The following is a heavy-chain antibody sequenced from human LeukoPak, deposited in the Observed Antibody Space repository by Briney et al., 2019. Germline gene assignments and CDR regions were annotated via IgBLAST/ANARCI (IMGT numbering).Heavy chain of an antibody. D-gene: IGHD3-3*01. Sequence: GGSLRLSCAASGFDFSSNWMRWVRHAPGQGLVWVSRIKGDGISTNYADSVKGRFTTSRDIAKNTLYLQMNSLRAEDTGVYYCAKDHYWSIDYWGRGTLVTVSS. CDR1: GFDFSSNW. CDR3: AKDHYWSIDY. CDR2: IKGDGIST. J-gene: IGHJ4*02. V-gene: IGHV3-74*01.